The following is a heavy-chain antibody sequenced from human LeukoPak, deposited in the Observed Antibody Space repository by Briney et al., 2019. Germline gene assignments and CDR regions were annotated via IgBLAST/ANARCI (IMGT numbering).Heavy chain of an antibody. CDR1: GGTFSSYA. J-gene: IGHJ6*02. V-gene: IGHV1-69*13. Sequence: GGSVKVSCKASGGTFSSYAISWVRQAPGQGLEWMGGIIPIFGTANYAQKFQGRVTITADESTSTAYMELSSLRSEDTAVYYCARSRYPAYSYGKSDYYYGMDVWGQGTTVTVSS. D-gene: IGHD5-18*01. CDR3: ARSRYPAYSYGKSDYYYGMDV. CDR2: IIPIFGTA.